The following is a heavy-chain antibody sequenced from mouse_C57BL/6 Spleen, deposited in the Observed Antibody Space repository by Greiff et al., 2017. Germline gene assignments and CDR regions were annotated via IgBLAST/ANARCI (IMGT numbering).Heavy chain of an antibody. CDR2: IYPGSGST. CDR1: GYTFTSYW. V-gene: IGHV1-55*01. Sequence: QVHVKQSGAELVKPGASVKMSCKASGYTFTSYWITWVKQRPGQGLEWIGDIYPGSGSTNYNEKFKSKATLTVDTSSSTAYMQLSSLTSEDSAVYYCARGGDGYFYFDYWGQGTTLTVSS. D-gene: IGHD2-3*01. J-gene: IGHJ2*01. CDR3: ARGGDGYFYFDY.